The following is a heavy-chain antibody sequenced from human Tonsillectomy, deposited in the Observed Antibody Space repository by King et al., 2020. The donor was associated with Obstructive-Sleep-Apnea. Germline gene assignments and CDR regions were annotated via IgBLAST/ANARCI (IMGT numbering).Heavy chain of an antibody. D-gene: IGHD6-13*01. V-gene: IGHV3-49*03. Sequence: VQLVESGGGLVQPGRSLRLSCTASGFTFGDYAMSWFRQAPGKGLEWVGFIRSKAYGGTTEYAASVKGRFTISRDDSKSIAYLQMNSLKTEDTAVYYCTRAVAQLAFQHWGQGTLVTVSS. CDR2: IRSKAYGGTT. J-gene: IGHJ1*01. CDR1: GFTFGDYA. CDR3: TRAVAQLAFQH.